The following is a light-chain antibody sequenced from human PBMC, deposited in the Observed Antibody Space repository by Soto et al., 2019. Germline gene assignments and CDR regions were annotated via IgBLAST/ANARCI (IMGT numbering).Light chain of an antibody. CDR3: CSYATVNTFV. Sequence: QSVLTQPASVSGSPGQSITISCTGTSSDVGTYNLVSWYQQHPGKAPKLLISEDNKRPSGVSNRFSGSKSNNTASLSISGLQAEDEADYYCCSYATVNTFVFGTGTKLTVL. V-gene: IGLV2-23*02. J-gene: IGLJ1*01. CDR1: SSDVGTYNL. CDR2: EDN.